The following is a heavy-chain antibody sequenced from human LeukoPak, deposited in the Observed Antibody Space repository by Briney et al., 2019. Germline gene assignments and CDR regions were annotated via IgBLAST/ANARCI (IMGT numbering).Heavy chain of an antibody. Sequence: SQTLSLTRTVSGGSISSYYWSWIRQPAGKGLEWIGRIYTSGSTNCNPSLKSHVTMSVDTSKNQFSLKLSSVTAADTAVYYCARDSRPYYYDSSGYYVPYYFDYWGQGTLVTVSS. CDR2: IYTSGST. V-gene: IGHV4-4*07. D-gene: IGHD3-22*01. CDR3: ARDSRPYYYDSSGYYVPYYFDY. J-gene: IGHJ4*02. CDR1: GGSISSYY.